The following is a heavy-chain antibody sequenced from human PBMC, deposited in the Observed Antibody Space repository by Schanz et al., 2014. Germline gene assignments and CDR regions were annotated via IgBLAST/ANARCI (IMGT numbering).Heavy chain of an antibody. CDR1: GFTFSTYT. D-gene: IGHD1-1*01. CDR2: INGNDGIT. V-gene: IGHV3-23*01. Sequence: VQLLESGGALVQPGGSLRLSCSASGFTFSTYTMSWVRQAPGRGLEWLSAINGNDGITYYADPVKGRFTISRDNSKNTLYLQMKTVRVEDTAVYYCVKDPDKYNWNDVAGIDVWGPGTPVTVSS. J-gene: IGHJ6*01. CDR3: VKDPDKYNWNDVAGIDV.